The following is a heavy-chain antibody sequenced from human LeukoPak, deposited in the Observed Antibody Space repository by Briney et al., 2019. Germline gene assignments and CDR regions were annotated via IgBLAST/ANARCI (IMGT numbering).Heavy chain of an antibody. Sequence: GGSLRLSCAASGFTFSSYAMSWVRQAPGKGLEWVSYISSSSSTIYYADSVKGRFTISRDNAKSSLYLQMNSLRAEDTAVYYCAGDPMIVVDPDAFDIWGQGTMVTVSS. CDR2: ISSSSSTI. V-gene: IGHV3-48*01. CDR3: AGDPMIVVDPDAFDI. CDR1: GFTFSSYA. D-gene: IGHD3-22*01. J-gene: IGHJ3*02.